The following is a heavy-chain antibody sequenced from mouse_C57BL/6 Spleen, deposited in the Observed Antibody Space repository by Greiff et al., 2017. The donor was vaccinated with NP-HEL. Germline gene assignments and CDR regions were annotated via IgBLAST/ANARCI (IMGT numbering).Heavy chain of an antibody. V-gene: IGHV1-82*01. D-gene: IGHD2-4*01. Sequence: VQLQQSGPELVKPGASVKISCKASGYAFSSSWMNWVKQRPGKGLEWIGRIYPGDGDTNYNGKFKGKATLTADKSSSTAYMQLSSLTSEDSAVYFCAIYDYDVDYWGQGTTLTVSS. CDR2: IYPGDGDT. J-gene: IGHJ2*01. CDR1: GYAFSSSW. CDR3: AIYDYDVDY.